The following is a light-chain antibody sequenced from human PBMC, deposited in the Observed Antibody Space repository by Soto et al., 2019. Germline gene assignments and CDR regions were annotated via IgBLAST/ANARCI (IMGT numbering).Light chain of an antibody. CDR1: SSDVGGYNY. V-gene: IGLV2-14*01. J-gene: IGLJ1*01. Sequence: SVLTQPASVSGSPGQSITISRTGTSSDVGGYNYVSWYQQHPGKAPKLMIYEVSNRPSGVSNRFSGSKSGNTASLTISGLQAEDEPDYYCSSYTSSSTLVFGTGTKVTVL. CDR2: EVS. CDR3: SSYTSSSTLV.